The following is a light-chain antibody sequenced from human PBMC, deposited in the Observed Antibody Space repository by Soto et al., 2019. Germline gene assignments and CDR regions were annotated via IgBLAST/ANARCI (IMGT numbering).Light chain of an antibody. CDR2: GAS. CDR1: QSVGRNY. Sequence: ENVLTQSPGTLSLSPGERATLSCRASQSVGRNYLAWFQQKSGQAPRLVIYGASSRAAGIPDRLSGSGSGTDFTLTISSLEPEDFAVYYCQQRSNWPGTFGQGTKV. CDR3: QQRSNWPGT. J-gene: IGKJ1*01. V-gene: IGKV3D-20*02.